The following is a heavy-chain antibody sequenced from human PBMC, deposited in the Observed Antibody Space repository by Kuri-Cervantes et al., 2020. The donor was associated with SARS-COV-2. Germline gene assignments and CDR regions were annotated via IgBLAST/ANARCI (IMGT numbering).Heavy chain of an antibody. J-gene: IGHJ4*02. V-gene: IGHV3-30*02. CDR2: IRYDGINE. D-gene: IGHD1-26*01. CDR3: AKGQGAGIDY. CDR1: GFSFRSYG. Sequence: GGSLRLSCEASGFSFRSYGMHWVRQAPGKGLEWLTFIRYDGINEYYADSVKGRFTISRDNSKNTLYLQMNSLRAEDTAVYYCAKGQGAGIDYWGQGTLVTVSS.